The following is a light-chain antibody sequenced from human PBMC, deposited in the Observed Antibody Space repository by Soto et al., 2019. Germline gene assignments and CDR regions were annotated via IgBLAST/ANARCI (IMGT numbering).Light chain of an antibody. V-gene: IGKV3-11*01. CDR3: QQYGQT. CDR2: DAS. J-gene: IGKJ1*01. CDR1: QSVSSY. Sequence: EIVLTQSPATLSLSPGGRATLSCRASQSVSSYFAWYQQKPGQAPRLLIYDASNRATGIPARFSGSGSGTDFTLTISSLEPEDFAVYYCQQYGQTFGQGTKVDIK.